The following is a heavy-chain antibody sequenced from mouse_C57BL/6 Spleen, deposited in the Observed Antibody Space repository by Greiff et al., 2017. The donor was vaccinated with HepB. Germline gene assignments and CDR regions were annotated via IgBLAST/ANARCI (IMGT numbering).Heavy chain of an antibody. J-gene: IGHJ1*03. CDR3: ARSYYYGSSLWYFDV. V-gene: IGHV1-69*01. Sequence: VQLQQPGAELVMPGASVKLSCKASGYTFTSYWMHWVKQRPGQGLEWIGEIDPSDSYTNYNQKFKGKSTLTVDKSSSTAYMQLSSLTSEDSAVYYCARSYYYGSSLWYFDVWGTGTTVTVSS. CDR1: GYTFTSYW. D-gene: IGHD1-1*01. CDR2: IDPSDSYT.